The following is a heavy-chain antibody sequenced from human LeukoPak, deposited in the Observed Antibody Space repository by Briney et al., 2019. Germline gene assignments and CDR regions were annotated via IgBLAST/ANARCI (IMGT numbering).Heavy chain of an antibody. V-gene: IGHV4-61*02. CDR1: GVSISSGSYY. D-gene: IGHD6-19*01. CDR3: ARGSGWFFY. CDR2: IYTSGST. Sequence: SQTLSLTCTVSGVSISSGSYYWSWIRQPAGKGREWIGGIYTSGSTNYNPSLKSRVNISVDTSKKQCSLKLSSVTAADTAVYYCARGSGWFFYWGQGALVSVSS. J-gene: IGHJ4*02.